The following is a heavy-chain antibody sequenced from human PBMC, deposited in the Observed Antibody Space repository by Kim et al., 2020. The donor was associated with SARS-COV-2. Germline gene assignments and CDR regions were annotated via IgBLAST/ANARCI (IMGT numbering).Heavy chain of an antibody. CDR2: IGTTGDT. J-gene: IGHJ3*01. D-gene: IGHD6-19*01. V-gene: IGHV3-13*01. CDR3: VRGGDTGCDGRDAFDF. CDR1: GFTFSYYD. Sequence: GGSLRLSCAASGFTFSYYDMYWVRQVTGKGLEWVSVIGTTGDTYYPDSVKDRFTNSRENGKNSLYLQMESLRAGDRAVYYCVRGGDTGCDGRDAFDFWCKGKVV.